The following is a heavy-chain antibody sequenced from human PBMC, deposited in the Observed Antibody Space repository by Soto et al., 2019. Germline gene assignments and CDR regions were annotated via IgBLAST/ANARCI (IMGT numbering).Heavy chain of an antibody. CDR1: GFTFTNYA. Sequence: GGSLRLSCAASGFTFTNYAMTWVRQAPGRGLEWVSSVSGLSGSTYYADSVKGRFTISRDNSKNTLYLQINSLRAEDTAVYFCAKEKDRPYYYMDVWGKGTTVTVSS. V-gene: IGHV3-23*01. CDR3: AKEKDRPYYYMDV. CDR2: VSGLSGST. J-gene: IGHJ6*03.